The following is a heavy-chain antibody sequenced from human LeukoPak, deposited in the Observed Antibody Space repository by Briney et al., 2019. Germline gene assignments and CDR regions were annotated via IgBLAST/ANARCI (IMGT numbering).Heavy chain of an antibody. CDR1: GFTFSRYT. CDR2: ISSSGDTK. V-gene: IGHV3-48*04. CDR3: AKGRVLRYFDWSH. Sequence: GGSLRLSCAASGFTFSRYTMNWVRQAPGKGLEWVSYISSSGDTKYYADSVRGRFTISRDNAKNSLYLQMNSLRVEDTAVYYCAKGRVLRYFDWSHWGQGTLVTVSS. J-gene: IGHJ4*02. D-gene: IGHD3-9*01.